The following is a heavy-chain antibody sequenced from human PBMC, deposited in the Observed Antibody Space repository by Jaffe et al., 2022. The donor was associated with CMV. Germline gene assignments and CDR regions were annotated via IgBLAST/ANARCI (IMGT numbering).Heavy chain of an antibody. J-gene: IGHJ4*02. CDR3: AREDTAMAYQTYDY. CDR2: ISSSSSYI. D-gene: IGHD5-18*01. CDR1: GFTFSSYS. V-gene: IGHV3-21*01. Sequence: EVQLVESGGGLVKPGGSLRLSCAASGFTFSSYSMNWVRQAPGKGLEWVSSISSSSSYIYYADSVKGRFTISRDNAKNSLYLQMNSLRAEDTAVYYCAREDTAMAYQTYDYWGQGTLVTVSS.